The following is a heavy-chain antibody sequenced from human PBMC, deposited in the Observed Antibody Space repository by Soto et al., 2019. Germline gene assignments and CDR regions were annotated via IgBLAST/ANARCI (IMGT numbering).Heavy chain of an antibody. D-gene: IGHD3-22*01. CDR2: IYYIGST. CDR3: ARVGPRNYYDSSGYYYYIDY. V-gene: IGHV4-31*03. CDR1: GGSISSGGYY. J-gene: IGHJ4*02. Sequence: SETLSLTCTVSGGSISSGGYYWSWIRQHPGKGLEWIGYIYYIGSTYYNPSLKSRVTISVDTSKDQFSLKLSSVTAADTAVYYCARVGPRNYYDSSGYYYYIDYWGQGILVTVSS.